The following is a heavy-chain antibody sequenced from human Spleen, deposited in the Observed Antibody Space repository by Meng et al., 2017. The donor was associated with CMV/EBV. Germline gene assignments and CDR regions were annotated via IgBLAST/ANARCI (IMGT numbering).Heavy chain of an antibody. V-gene: IGHV3-7*01. CDR3: ASRLGSPAMADGY. J-gene: IGHJ4*02. CDR1: GFTFSSYW. Sequence: GESLKISCAASGFTFSSYWMSWVRQAPGKGLEWVANIKQDGSEEYYVDSVKGRFTISRDNAKNSLYLQMNSLTAEDTAVYYCASRLGSPAMADGYWGQGTLVTVS. CDR2: IKQDGSEE. D-gene: IGHD5-18*01.